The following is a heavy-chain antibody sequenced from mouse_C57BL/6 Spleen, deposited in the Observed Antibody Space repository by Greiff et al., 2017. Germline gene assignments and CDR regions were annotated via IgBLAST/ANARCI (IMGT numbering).Heavy chain of an antibody. V-gene: IGHV6-3*01. CDR3: TGGITTVPMDY. CDR1: GFTFSNYW. CDR2: IRLKSDNYAT. D-gene: IGHD1-1*01. Sequence: EVKLEESGGGLVQPGGSMKLSCVASGFTFSNYWMNWVRQSPEKGLEWVAQIRLKSDNYATHYAESVKGRFTISRDDSKSSVYLQMNNLRAEDTGIYYCTGGITTVPMDYWGQGTSVTVSS. J-gene: IGHJ4*01.